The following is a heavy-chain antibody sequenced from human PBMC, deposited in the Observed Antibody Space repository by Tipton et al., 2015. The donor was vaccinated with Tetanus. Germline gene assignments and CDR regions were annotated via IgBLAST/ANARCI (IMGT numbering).Heavy chain of an antibody. CDR2: IYPGDSDT. J-gene: IGHJ4*02. Sequence: MQLVQSGGEVKKPGESLKISCKGSGYIFYNYWIGWVRQKPGKGLEWMGIIYPGDSDTRYSPAFQGQVTISVDKSINTAYLQWSSLKASDTSMFYCARAHCTDGVCNFDFWGQGALVTVAS. CDR1: GYIFYNYW. V-gene: IGHV5-51*01. D-gene: IGHD2-8*01. CDR3: ARAHCTDGVCNFDF.